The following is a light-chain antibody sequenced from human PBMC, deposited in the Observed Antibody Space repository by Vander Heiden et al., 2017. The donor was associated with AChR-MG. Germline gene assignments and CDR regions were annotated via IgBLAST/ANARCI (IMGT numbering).Light chain of an antibody. CDR3: SSYTSSSTLVV. J-gene: IGLJ2*01. CDR2: DVS. CDR1: SSDVGGYNY. V-gene: IGLV2-14*03. Sequence: QSALTQPASVSGSPGQSVTISCTGNSSDVGGYNYVSWYQQHPGKAHKLMIYDVSNRPSGVSNRFSGSKSGNTASLTISGLQAEEEADYYCSSYTSSSTLVVFGGGTKLTVL.